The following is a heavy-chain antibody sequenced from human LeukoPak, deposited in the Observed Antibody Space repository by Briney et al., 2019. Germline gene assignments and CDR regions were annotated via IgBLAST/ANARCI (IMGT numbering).Heavy chain of an antibody. CDR1: GYTLTELS. D-gene: IGHD3-9*01. CDR3: AIKHQYSNYDILTGELDH. V-gene: IGHV1-24*01. CDR2: FDPEEGDT. J-gene: IGHJ4*02. Sequence: ASVKVSCKVSGYTLTELSMHWVRQAPGKGLEWMGGFDPEEGDTIFTQNFQGRLIMTKDTSTNTAYMELTSLKSEDTAVYYFAIKHQYSNYDILTGELDHWGQGTLVTVSS.